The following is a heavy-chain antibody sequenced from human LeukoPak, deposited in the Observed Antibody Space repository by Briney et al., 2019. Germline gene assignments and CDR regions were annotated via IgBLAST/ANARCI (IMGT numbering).Heavy chain of an antibody. CDR3: AKGGATVIDY. J-gene: IGHJ4*02. Sequence: GGSLRLSCAASGFTFSNYWMHWVRQAPGKGLVWVSRINSDGSSTTSADSVKGRFTISRDNAKNTLYLQINSLRAEDTAVYYCAKGGATVIDYWGQGTLVTVSS. D-gene: IGHD4-17*01. V-gene: IGHV3-74*01. CDR2: INSDGSST. CDR1: GFTFSNYW.